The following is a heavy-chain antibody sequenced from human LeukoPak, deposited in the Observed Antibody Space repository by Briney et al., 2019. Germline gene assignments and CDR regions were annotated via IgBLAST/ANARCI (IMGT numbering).Heavy chain of an antibody. V-gene: IGHV3-74*01. CDR3: ARGRYSSGWDYYFDY. CDR1: GFTFSSYW. Sequence: PGGSLRLSCVVSGFTFSSYWMHWVRQGPGKGLVWVSRIDTGGSNTLYADSVRGRLTISRDNAKNTLYLQINSLRVEDTAMYHCARGRYSSGWDYYFDYWGQGTLVTVSS. J-gene: IGHJ4*02. CDR2: IDTGGSNT. D-gene: IGHD6-19*01.